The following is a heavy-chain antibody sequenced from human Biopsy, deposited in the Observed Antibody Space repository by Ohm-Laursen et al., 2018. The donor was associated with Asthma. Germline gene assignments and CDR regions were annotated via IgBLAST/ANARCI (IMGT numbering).Heavy chain of an antibody. Sequence: SVKVSCKASGGMFGNYAISWVRQAPGLGLEWMGGISPIFGSSNYARRFQGRVTITADIFTRTVYMELSGLRFDDTAIYYCARGGGAHFQHWGQGTLVTVSS. CDR1: GGMFGNYA. CDR3: ARGGGAHFQH. D-gene: IGHD2-21*01. V-gene: IGHV1-69*06. J-gene: IGHJ1*01. CDR2: ISPIFGSS.